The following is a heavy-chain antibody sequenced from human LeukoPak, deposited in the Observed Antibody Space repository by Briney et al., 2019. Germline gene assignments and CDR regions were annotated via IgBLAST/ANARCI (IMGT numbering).Heavy chain of an antibody. V-gene: IGHV1-2*02. D-gene: IGHD2-2*02. Sequence: VASVKVSCKASGYTFTGYYMHWVRQAPGQGLEWMGWINPNSGGTNYAQKFQGRVTMTRDTSISTAYMELSRLRSDDTAVYYCARVNSWDCSSTSCYRLGYFDWLFPFDYWGQGTLVTVSS. CDR2: INPNSGGT. CDR1: GYTFTGYY. CDR3: ARVNSWDCSSTSCYRLGYFDWLFPFDY. J-gene: IGHJ4*02.